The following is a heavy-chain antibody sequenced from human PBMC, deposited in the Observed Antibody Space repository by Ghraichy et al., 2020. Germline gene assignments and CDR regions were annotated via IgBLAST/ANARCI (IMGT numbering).Heavy chain of an antibody. CDR1: GGSISSYY. J-gene: IGHJ4*02. CDR3: ARVNYYDSTGYYPRLDY. CDR2: IYTTGST. D-gene: IGHD3-22*01. V-gene: IGHV4-4*09. Sequence: SETLSLTCTVSGGSISSYYWSWIRQPPGKGLEWIGYIYTTGSTNYNPSLKSRVTISVDTSKNQFSLKLSSVTAADTAVYYCARVNYYDSTGYYPRLDYWGQGTLVTVSS.